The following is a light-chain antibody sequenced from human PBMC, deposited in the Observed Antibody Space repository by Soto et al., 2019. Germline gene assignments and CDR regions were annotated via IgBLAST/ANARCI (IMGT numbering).Light chain of an antibody. V-gene: IGKV1-39*01. Sequence: DILMTQSPSSLSASVGDRVTITCRASQSISIYLNWYQQKPGKAPKLLIYAASSLQSGVPSRFSGSGSGTDFTLTISSLQPEDFATYYCQQSYSTPPWTFGQGTKVDIK. J-gene: IGKJ1*01. CDR1: QSISIY. CDR3: QQSYSTPPWT. CDR2: AAS.